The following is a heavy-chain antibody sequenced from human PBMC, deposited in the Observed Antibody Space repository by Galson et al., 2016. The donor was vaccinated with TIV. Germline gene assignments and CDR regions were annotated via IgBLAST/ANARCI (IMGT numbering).Heavy chain of an antibody. CDR2: INPSGGTT. CDR3: GGWSWGIYFAYGMDV. V-gene: IGHV1-46*01. J-gene: IGHJ6*02. Sequence: SVKVSCKASGYTFSNYYIHWVRQAPGQGLEWMGIINPSGGTTTYAQKFQGRVTMTWDTSTSIVYMELSSLRSEDTAVYYCGGWSWGIYFAYGMDVWGQGTTVTVSS. CDR1: GYTFSNYY. D-gene: IGHD2-15*01.